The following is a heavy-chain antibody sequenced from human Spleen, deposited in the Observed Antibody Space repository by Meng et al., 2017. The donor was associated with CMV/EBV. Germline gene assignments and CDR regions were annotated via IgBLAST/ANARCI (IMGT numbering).Heavy chain of an antibody. CDR1: GFTFTNAW. Sequence: GGSLRLSCAASGFTFTNAWMSWVRQAPGKGLEWVGRIKSKIDGGTTEYAAPVKGRLTISRHDSNNTLFLEINSLKIEDTAIYYCTTDHGLRGYDPHGDWGQGTLVTVSS. D-gene: IGHD5-12*01. CDR3: TTDHGLRGYDPHGD. J-gene: IGHJ4*02. CDR2: IKSKIDGGTT. V-gene: IGHV3-15*01.